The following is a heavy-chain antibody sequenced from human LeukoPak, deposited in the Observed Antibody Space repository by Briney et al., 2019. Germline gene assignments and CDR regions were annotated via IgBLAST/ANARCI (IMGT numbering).Heavy chain of an antibody. V-gene: IGHV1-69*13. CDR3: ARVREYGSGSYPNWFDP. D-gene: IGHD3-10*01. J-gene: IGHJ5*02. Sequence: WASVKVSYKASGGTFSSYAISWVRQAPGQGLEWMGGIIPIFGTANYAQKFQGRVTITADESTSTAYMELSSLRSEDTAVCYCARVREYGSGSYPNWFDPWGQGILVIVSS. CDR1: GGTFSSYA. CDR2: IIPIFGTA.